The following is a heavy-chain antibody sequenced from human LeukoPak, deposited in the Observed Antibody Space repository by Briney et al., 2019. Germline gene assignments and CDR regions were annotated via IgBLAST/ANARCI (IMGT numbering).Heavy chain of an antibody. CDR1: GGSISSYY. V-gene: IGHV4-59*01. Sequence: PSETLSLTCTVSGGSISSYYWSWIRQPPGKGLEWIGYIYYSGSTNYNPSLKSRVTISVDTSKNQFSLKLSSVTAADTAVYYCAIAARNRRYYYYMDVWGKGTTVTVSS. D-gene: IGHD3-16*02. CDR3: AIAARNRRYYYYMDV. CDR2: IYYSGST. J-gene: IGHJ6*03.